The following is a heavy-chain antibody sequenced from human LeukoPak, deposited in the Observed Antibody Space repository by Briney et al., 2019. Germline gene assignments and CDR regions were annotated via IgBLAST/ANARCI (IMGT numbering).Heavy chain of an antibody. J-gene: IGHJ4*02. D-gene: IGHD1-26*01. V-gene: IGHV1-2*02. CDR2: INPNSGGT. CDR1: GYTFTGYY. Sequence: GASVKVSCKASGYTFTGYYMHWVRQAPGQGLEWMGWINPNSGGTNYAQKFQGRVTMTRDTSISTAYMELSRLRSDDTAVYYCVRDLIVGATFNPTADYWGQGTLVTVSS. CDR3: VRDLIVGATFNPTADY.